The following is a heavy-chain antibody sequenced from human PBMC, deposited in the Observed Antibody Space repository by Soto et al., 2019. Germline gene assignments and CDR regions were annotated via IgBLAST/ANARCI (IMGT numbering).Heavy chain of an antibody. V-gene: IGHV4-39*01. CDR2: IYYSGST. CDR3: ARQTYYYDSSENWFDP. Sequence: SETLSLTCTVSCGSISSSSYYWGWIRQPPGKGLEWIGSIYYSGSTYYNPSLKSRVTISVDTSKNQFSLKLSSVTAADTAVYYCARQTYYYDSSENWFDPWGQGTLVTVSS. CDR1: CGSISSSSYY. J-gene: IGHJ5*02. D-gene: IGHD3-22*01.